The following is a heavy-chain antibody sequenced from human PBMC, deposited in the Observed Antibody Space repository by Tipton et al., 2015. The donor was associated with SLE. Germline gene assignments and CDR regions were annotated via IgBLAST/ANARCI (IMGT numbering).Heavy chain of an antibody. Sequence: QVQLVQSGAEVKKPGASVKVSCKASGYTFTGYYMHWVRQAPGQKLEWMGWINPNSGGTNYAQKLQGRVTMTTDTSTSTAYMELRSLRSDDTAVYYCARDTRRIAAAGTDAFDIWGQGTMVTVSS. V-gene: IGHV1-2*02. CDR2: INPNSGGT. CDR3: ARDTRRIAAAGTDAFDI. CDR1: GYTFTGYY. D-gene: IGHD6-13*01. J-gene: IGHJ3*02.